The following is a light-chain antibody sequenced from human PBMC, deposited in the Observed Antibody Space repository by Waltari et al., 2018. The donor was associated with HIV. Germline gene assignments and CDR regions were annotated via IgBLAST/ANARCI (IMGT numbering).Light chain of an antibody. V-gene: IGLV1-44*01. CDR2: SNI. CDR3: GSWDDSLNGHVV. Sequence: QSVLTQPPSASGALGQRVSIFCSGSSSNIGGNAVNWYQQLPGTAPKLLIYSNIQRRSGVPDRFSASKSGTSASLAISGLQSEDEADYYCGSWDDSLNGHVVFGGGTKLTVL. CDR1: SSNIGGNA. J-gene: IGLJ2*01.